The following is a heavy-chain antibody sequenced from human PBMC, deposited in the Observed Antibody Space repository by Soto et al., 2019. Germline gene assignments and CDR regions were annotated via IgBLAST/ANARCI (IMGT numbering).Heavy chain of an antibody. D-gene: IGHD4-17*01. CDR3: AAAPLGNYGGDYYYYMDV. CDR2: IVVGSGNT. CDR1: GFTFTSSA. V-gene: IGHV1-58*02. J-gene: IGHJ6*03. Sequence: GASVKVSCKASGFTFTSSAMQWVRQARGQRLEWIGWIVVGSGNTNYAQKFQERVTITRDMSTSTAYMELSSLRSEDTAVYYCAAAPLGNYGGDYYYYMDVWGKGTTVTVSS.